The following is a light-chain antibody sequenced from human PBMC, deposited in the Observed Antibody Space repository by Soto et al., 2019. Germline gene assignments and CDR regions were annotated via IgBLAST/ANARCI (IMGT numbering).Light chain of an antibody. CDR1: SGHSSYA. J-gene: IGLJ3*02. V-gene: IGLV4-69*01. CDR2: LNSDGSH. Sequence: QPVLTQSPSASASLGASVKLTCTLNSGHSSYAIAWHQQQSEKGPRYLMKLNSDGSHSKGDGIPDRFSGSSSGAERYLTISSLQSEDEADYYCQTWGTGTWVFGGGTKLTVL. CDR3: QTWGTGTWV.